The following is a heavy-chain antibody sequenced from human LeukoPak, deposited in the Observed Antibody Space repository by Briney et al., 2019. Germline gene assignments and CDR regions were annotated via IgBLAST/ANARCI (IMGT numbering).Heavy chain of an antibody. CDR2: INHSGST. CDR1: GGSFSGYY. Sequence: PSETLSLTCAVYGGSFSGYYWSWIRQPPGKGLEWIGEINHSGSTNYNPSLKSRVTISVDTSKNQFSLKLSSVTAADTAVYYCARGPPYYDILTGYLRSGYFDYWGQGTPVTVSS. D-gene: IGHD3-9*01. CDR3: ARGPPYYDILTGYLRSGYFDY. J-gene: IGHJ4*02. V-gene: IGHV4-34*01.